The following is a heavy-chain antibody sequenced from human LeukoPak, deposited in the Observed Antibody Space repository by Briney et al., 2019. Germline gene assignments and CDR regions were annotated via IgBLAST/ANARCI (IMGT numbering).Heavy chain of an antibody. J-gene: IGHJ6*02. CDR2: INPSGGST. Sequence: ASVKVSCKASGYTFTSYYMHWVRQAPGQGLEWMGIINPSGGSTSYAQKFQGRVTITRDTSASTAYMELSSLRSEDTAVYYCARDTVARNSLNGMDVWGQGTTVTVSS. D-gene: IGHD6-19*01. CDR1: GYTFTSYY. V-gene: IGHV1-46*01. CDR3: ARDTVARNSLNGMDV.